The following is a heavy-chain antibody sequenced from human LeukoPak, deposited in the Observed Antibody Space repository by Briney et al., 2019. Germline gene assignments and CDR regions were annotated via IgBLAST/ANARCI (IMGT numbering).Heavy chain of an antibody. D-gene: IGHD3-3*01. CDR2: INPNSGGT. V-gene: IGHV1-2*02. CDR3: ARDGAVTIFGVVNWFDP. J-gene: IGHJ5*02. Sequence: ASVKVSCKASGYTFTGYYMHWMRQAPGQGLEWMGWINPNSGGTNYAQKFQGRVTMTRDTSISTAYMELSRLRSDDTAVYYCARDGAVTIFGVVNWFDPWGQGTLVTVSS. CDR1: GYTFTGYY.